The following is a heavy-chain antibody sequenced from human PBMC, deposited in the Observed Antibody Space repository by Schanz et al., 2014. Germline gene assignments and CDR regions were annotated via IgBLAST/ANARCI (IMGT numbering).Heavy chain of an antibody. J-gene: IGHJ4*02. CDR1: GFSIRNHD. V-gene: IGHV3-13*04. CDR2: IGTAGDT. Sequence: EVQLLDSGGGLVQPGGSLRLSCAASGFSIRNHDMHWVRQATGAGLEWVSAIGTAGDTFYLDSVKGRFTISRENAKNSLYLQMNSLRAGDTAVYYCARPRFDYGEVDYWGRGTLVTVSS. CDR3: ARPRFDYGEVDY. D-gene: IGHD4-17*01.